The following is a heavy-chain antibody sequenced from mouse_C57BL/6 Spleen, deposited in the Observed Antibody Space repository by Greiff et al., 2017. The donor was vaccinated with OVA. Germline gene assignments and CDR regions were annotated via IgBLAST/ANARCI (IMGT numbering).Heavy chain of an antibody. CDR2: IYPGSGST. D-gene: IGHD2-1*01. J-gene: IGHJ4*01. CDR1: GYTFTSYW. Sequence: QVQLQQPGAELVKPGASVKMSCKASGYTFTSYWITWVKQRPGQGLEWIGDIYPGSGSTNYHEKFKSKATLTVDTSSSTAYMQLSSLTSEDSAVYYCAGRGYYGNPYAMDYWGQGTSVTVSS. V-gene: IGHV1-55*01. CDR3: AGRGYYGNPYAMDY.